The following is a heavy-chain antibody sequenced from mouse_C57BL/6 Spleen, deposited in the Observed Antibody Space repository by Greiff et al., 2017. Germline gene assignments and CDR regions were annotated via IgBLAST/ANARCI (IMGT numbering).Heavy chain of an antibody. Sequence: QVHVKQPGAELVRPGSSVKLSCKASGYTFTSYWMHWVKQRPIQGLEWIGNIDPSDSETHYNQKFKDKATLTVDKSSSTAYMQLSSLTSEDSAVYYCARRSVYYDYDGPSFDYWGQGTTLTVSS. CDR1: GYTFTSYW. D-gene: IGHD2-4*01. CDR3: ARRSVYYDYDGPSFDY. CDR2: IDPSDSET. J-gene: IGHJ2*01. V-gene: IGHV1-52*01.